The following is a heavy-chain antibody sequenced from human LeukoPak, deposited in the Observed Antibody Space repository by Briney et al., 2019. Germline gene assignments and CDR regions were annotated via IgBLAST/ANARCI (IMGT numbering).Heavy chain of an antibody. CDR3: ARSAFTVTTIHYFDY. CDR1: GYTFTSYY. V-gene: IGHV1-46*01. J-gene: IGHJ4*02. Sequence: GASVKVSCKASGYTFTSYYMHWVRQAPGQGLEWMGIINPSGGSTSYAQKFQGRVTMTRDTSTSTVYMELSSLRSEDTAVYYCARSAFTVTTIHYFDYWGQGTLVTVSS. D-gene: IGHD4-17*01. CDR2: INPSGGST.